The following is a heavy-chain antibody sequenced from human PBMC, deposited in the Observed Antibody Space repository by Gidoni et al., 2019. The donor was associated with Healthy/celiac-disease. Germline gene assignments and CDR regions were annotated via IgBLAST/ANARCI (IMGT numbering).Heavy chain of an antibody. CDR2: ISYDGSNK. J-gene: IGHJ2*01. V-gene: IGHV3-30-3*01. Sequence: QVQLVESGGGVVQPGRSLRLSCAASGFNFSSYAMHWVRQAPGKGLAWVAVISYDGSNKYYADSVKGRFTISRDNSKNTRYRQMNSRRAEDTAVYYCSSPLWFGEREYFDLWGRGTLVTVSS. CDR1: GFNFSSYA. CDR3: SSPLWFGEREYFDL. D-gene: IGHD3-10*01.